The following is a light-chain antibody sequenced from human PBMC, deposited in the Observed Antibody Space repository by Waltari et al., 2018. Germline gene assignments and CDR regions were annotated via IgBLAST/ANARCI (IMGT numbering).Light chain of an antibody. CDR2: QDN. Sequence: SSDLPQPPSVSVSPAPIPSITCSGYTSGDQDVSWYQQRPGHSPMLVMYQDNHRPSGIPERISGSNSGNTATLTISGTQPMDEGDYYCQARDSSSVVFGGGTKLTVL. CDR1: TSGDQD. CDR3: QARDSSSVV. V-gene: IGLV3-1*01. J-gene: IGLJ3*02.